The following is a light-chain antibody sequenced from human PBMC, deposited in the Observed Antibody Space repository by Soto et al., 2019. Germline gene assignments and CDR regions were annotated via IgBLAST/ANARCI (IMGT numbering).Light chain of an antibody. V-gene: IGKV3-20*01. CDR3: QQYTTSPFT. Sequence: EIVMTQSPATLSVSPGERATLSCRASQTVGSNLAWYQQKPGQAPRLLIYGASSRATGIPDRFSGSGSGADFTLTISRLEPEDFAVYYCQQYTTSPFTFGPGTKVDIK. CDR2: GAS. CDR1: QTVGSN. J-gene: IGKJ3*01.